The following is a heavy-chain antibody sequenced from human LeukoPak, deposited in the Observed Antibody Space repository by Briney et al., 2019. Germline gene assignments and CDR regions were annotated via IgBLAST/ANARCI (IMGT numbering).Heavy chain of an antibody. Sequence: GGSLRLSCAASGFTFSSYGMHWVRQAPGKGLEWVAFIRYDGSNKYYADSVKGRFTTSRDNSKNTLYLQMNSLRAEDTAVYYCAKERGEYSSSSYFDYWGQGTLVTVSS. CDR1: GFTFSSYG. CDR3: AKERGEYSSSSYFDY. D-gene: IGHD6-6*01. V-gene: IGHV3-30*02. CDR2: IRYDGSNK. J-gene: IGHJ4*02.